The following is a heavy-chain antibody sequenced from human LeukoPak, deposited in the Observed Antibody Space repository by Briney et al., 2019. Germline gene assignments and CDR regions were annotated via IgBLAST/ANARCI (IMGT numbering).Heavy chain of an antibody. V-gene: IGHV1-18*01. Sequence: GASVTVSFTASSHTFTIYGLSWVRQAPGQGLEWMGWISVYRSKTNYAQKFQGRITLTTDASTRTTFMELRSLRSDDTAVYYCARDNGDYNFDYWGQGTLVTVSS. D-gene: IGHD4-17*01. CDR1: SHTFTIYG. J-gene: IGHJ4*02. CDR3: ARDNGDYNFDY. CDR2: ISVYRSKT.